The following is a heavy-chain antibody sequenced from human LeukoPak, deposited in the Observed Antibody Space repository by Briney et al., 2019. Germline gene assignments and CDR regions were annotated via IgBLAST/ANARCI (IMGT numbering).Heavy chain of an antibody. CDR1: GFTFSSYG. J-gene: IGHJ4*02. D-gene: IGHD6-19*01. V-gene: IGHV3-30*18. CDR3: AKDSEVAVAGISAMDY. CDR2: ISYEGSNK. Sequence: PGGSLRLSCAASGFTFSSYGMHWVRQAPGKGLEGVAVISYEGSNKVYADSLKGRFTLSRDNSKTTLYLHMNSLRAEDTAVYYCAKDSEVAVAGISAMDYWGQGTLVTVSS.